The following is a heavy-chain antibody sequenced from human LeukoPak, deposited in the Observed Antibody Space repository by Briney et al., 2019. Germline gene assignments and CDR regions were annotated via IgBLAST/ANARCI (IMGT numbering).Heavy chain of an antibody. CDR1: GGSFSGYY. V-gene: IGHV4-34*01. Sequence: PSEALSLTCAVYGGSFSGYYWSWIRQPPGKGLEWIGEINHSGSTNYNPSLKSRVTISVDTSKNQVSLRLTSVTAADTAFYYCTRADSSGWVSVDYWGQGTLVTVSS. CDR2: INHSGST. D-gene: IGHD6-19*01. J-gene: IGHJ4*02. CDR3: TRADSSGWVSVDY.